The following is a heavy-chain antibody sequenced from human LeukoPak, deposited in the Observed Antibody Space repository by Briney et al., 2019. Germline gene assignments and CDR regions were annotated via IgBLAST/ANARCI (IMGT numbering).Heavy chain of an antibody. CDR1: GFTFSSYS. CDR2: ISSTSSYI. D-gene: IGHD3-10*01. V-gene: IGHV3-21*01. J-gene: IGHJ6*03. CDR3: ARGPYASGTYGRRGWVHYMDV. Sequence: GGSLRLSCAASGFTFSSYSMNWVRQAPGKGLEWVSSISSTSSYIYYADSVKGRFTISRDNAKNSLYLQMNNLRAEDTAVYYCARGPYASGTYGRRGWVHYMDVWGKGTTVTISS.